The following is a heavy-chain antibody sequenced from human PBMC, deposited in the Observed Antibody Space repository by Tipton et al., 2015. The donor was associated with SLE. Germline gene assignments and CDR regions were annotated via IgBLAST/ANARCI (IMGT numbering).Heavy chain of an antibody. Sequence: QLVQSGAEVKKPGASVKVSCKGSGYTFTSYAMHWVRQAPGQRLEWMGWINAGNGNTKYSQKFQGRVTITRDTSASTAYMELSSLRSEDTAVYYCARNYYDSSGYYLGGYYFDYWGQGTLVTVSS. V-gene: IGHV1-3*01. CDR2: INAGNGNT. J-gene: IGHJ4*02. D-gene: IGHD3-22*01. CDR1: GYTFTSYA. CDR3: ARNYYDSSGYYLGGYYFDY.